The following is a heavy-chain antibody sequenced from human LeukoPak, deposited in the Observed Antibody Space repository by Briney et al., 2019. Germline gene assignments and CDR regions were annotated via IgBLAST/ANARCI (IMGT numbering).Heavy chain of an antibody. D-gene: IGHD2-8*01. Sequence: PGGSLRLSCAASGFTFTTYWMHWVRQAPGKGLAWVSRINSDGSDTTYADSVKGRFTISRDNAKNTLYLQMNSLRAEDTAVYYCARGTNGIWSFDYWGQGTLVTVSS. J-gene: IGHJ4*02. CDR2: INSDGSDT. CDR1: GFTFTTYW. CDR3: ARGTNGIWSFDY. V-gene: IGHV3-74*01.